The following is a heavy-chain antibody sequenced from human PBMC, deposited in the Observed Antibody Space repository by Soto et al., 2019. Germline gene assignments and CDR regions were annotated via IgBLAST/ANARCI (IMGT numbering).Heavy chain of an antibody. CDR3: ASGQQLVRNY. CDR1: GGSISSGGSS. Sequence: PSETLSLTCAVSGGSISSGGSSWSWIRQPPGKGLEWIGYIYHSGSTYYNPSLKSRVTISVDRSKNQFSLKLSSVTAADTAVYYCASGQQLVRNYWGQGTLVTVSS. J-gene: IGHJ4*02. CDR2: IYHSGST. V-gene: IGHV4-30-2*01. D-gene: IGHD6-13*01.